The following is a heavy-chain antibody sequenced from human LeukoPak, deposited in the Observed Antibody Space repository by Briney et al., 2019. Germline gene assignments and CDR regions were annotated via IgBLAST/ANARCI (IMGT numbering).Heavy chain of an antibody. D-gene: IGHD4-11*01. J-gene: IGHJ4*02. CDR3: ARSVARRSYTFDY. CDR2: INHSGST. V-gene: IGHV4-34*01. CDR1: GGSFSGYY. Sequence: SETLSLTCAVYGGSFSGYYWSWIRQPPGKGLEWIGEINHSGSTNYNPSLKSRVTISVDTSKNQFSLQLNSVTPEDTAVYYCARSVARRSYTFDYWGQGTLVTVSS.